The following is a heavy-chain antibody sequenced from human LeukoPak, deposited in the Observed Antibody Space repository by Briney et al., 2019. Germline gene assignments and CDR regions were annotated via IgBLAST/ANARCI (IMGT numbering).Heavy chain of an antibody. V-gene: IGHV1-8*03. Sequence: ASVKVSCKASGYAFTSYDINWVRQATGQGLEWMGWMNPNSGNTGYAQKFQGRVTITRNTSISTAYMELSSLRSEDTAVYYCARRFWYSYGYFYLDYWGQGTLVTVSS. J-gene: IGHJ4*02. CDR1: GYAFTSYD. CDR3: ARRFWYSYGYFYLDY. D-gene: IGHD5-18*01. CDR2: MNPNSGNT.